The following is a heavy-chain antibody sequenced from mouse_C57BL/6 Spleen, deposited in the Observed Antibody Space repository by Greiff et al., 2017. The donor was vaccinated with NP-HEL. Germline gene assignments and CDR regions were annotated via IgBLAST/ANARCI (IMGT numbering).Heavy chain of an antibody. V-gene: IGHV1-82*01. CDR3: AREEGPDGTRDY. CDR1: GYAFSSSW. J-gene: IGHJ2*01. Sequence: QVQLQQSGPELVKPGASVKISCKASGYAFSSSWMNWVKQRPGKGLEWIGRIYPGDGDTNYNGKFKGKATLTADKSSSTAYMQLSSLTSEDSAVYFCAREEGPDGTRDYWGQGTTLTVSS. D-gene: IGHD1-1*01. CDR2: IYPGDGDT.